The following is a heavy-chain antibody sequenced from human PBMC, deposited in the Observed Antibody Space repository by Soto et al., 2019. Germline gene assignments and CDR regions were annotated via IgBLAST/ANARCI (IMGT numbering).Heavy chain of an antibody. Sequence: ASVKVSCKASGYTFTSYVMHWVRQAPGQGLEWMGWMNPGSGSTGYAQKFQGWVTMTRDTSNSTVYMELSSLKSDDTAVYYCARSPTYSSAWSAFQYWGQGTLVTVSS. V-gene: IGHV1-2*04. CDR2: MNPGSGST. CDR1: GYTFTSYV. J-gene: IGHJ1*01. D-gene: IGHD6-19*01. CDR3: ARSPTYSSAWSAFQY.